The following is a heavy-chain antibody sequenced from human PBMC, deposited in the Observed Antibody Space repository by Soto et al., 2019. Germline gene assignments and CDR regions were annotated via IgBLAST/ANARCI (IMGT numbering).Heavy chain of an antibody. CDR3: ASDDYYDSSGYTQNWSDP. CDR1: GGTFSSYA. J-gene: IGHJ5*02. CDR2: IIPIFGTA. Sequence: SVKVSCKASGGTFSSYAISWVRQAPGQGLEWMGGIIPIFGTANYAQKFQGRVTITADESTSTAYMELSSLRSEDTAVYYCASDDYYDSSGYTQNWSDPWGKGTLVTVSS. D-gene: IGHD3-22*01. V-gene: IGHV1-69*13.